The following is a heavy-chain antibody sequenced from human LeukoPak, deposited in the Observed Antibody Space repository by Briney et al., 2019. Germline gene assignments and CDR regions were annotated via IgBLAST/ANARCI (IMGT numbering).Heavy chain of an antibody. V-gene: IGHV3-21*04. D-gene: IGHD4/OR15-4a*01. Sequence: KPGGSLRLSCAASGFTFSSYSMNSVRQAPGKGLEWVSSISSSSSYIYYADSVKGRFTISRDNAKNSLYLQMNSLRAEDTAVYYCARRAGAYSHPYDYWGQGTLVTVSS. CDR2: ISSSSSYI. CDR3: ARRAGAYSHPYDY. J-gene: IGHJ4*02. CDR1: GFTFSSYS.